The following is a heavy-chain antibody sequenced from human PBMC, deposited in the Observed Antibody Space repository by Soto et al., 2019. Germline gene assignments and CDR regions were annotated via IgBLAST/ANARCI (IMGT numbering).Heavy chain of an antibody. D-gene: IGHD2-15*01. V-gene: IGHV4-59*01. J-gene: IGHJ5*02. CDR2: IYYSGST. CDR3: ARDLPYCSGGSCYSNWFDP. CDR1: GGSISSYY. Sequence: SQTLSLTCTVSGGSISSYYWSWIRQPPGKGLEWIGYIYYSGSTNYNPSLKSRVTISVDTSKNQFSLKLSSVTAADTAVYYCARDLPYCSGGSCYSNWFDPWGQGTLVTVSS.